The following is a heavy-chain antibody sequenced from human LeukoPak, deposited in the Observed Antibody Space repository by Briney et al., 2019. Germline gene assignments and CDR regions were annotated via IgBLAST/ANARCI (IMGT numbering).Heavy chain of an antibody. CDR1: GYTFTGYY. J-gene: IGHJ4*02. CDR3: AREGIAAAGTAGSRLDY. Sequence: SVKVSCKASGYTFTGYYMHWVRQAPGQGLEWMGGIIPIFGTANYAQKFQGRVTITADESTSTAYMELSSLRSEDTAVYYCAREGIAAAGTAGSRLDYWGQGTLVTVSS. D-gene: IGHD6-13*01. CDR2: IIPIFGTA. V-gene: IGHV1-69*13.